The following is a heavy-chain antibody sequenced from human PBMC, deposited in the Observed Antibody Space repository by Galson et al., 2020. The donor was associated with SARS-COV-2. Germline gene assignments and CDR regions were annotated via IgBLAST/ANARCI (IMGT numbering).Heavy chain of an antibody. D-gene: IGHD6-19*01. CDR2: IFYDGSNT. Sequence: GESLKISCTASGFTFNSHAMHWVRQAPGKGLEWVAQIFYDGSNTYYVDSVKGRFTISRDNSENTVYLQMNNLRAEDTAVYYCARDGQSTSGWAFDYWGQGTLVTV. V-gene: IGHV3-33*01. CDR3: ARDGQSTSGWAFDY. CDR1: GFTFNSHA. J-gene: IGHJ4*02.